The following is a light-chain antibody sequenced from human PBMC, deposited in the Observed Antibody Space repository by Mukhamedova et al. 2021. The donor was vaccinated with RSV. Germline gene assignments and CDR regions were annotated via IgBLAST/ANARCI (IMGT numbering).Light chain of an antibody. CDR1: RSVVTY. CDR3: QQSYSAPLT. J-gene: IGKJ4*01. CDR2: ATS. V-gene: IGKV1-39*01. Sequence: ITCRASRSVVTYLNWYQQKPGKAPKLLIYATSNLQSGVPSRFSGSVSGTDFTLTISSLQPEDFATYYCQQSYSAPLTFGGGTKV.